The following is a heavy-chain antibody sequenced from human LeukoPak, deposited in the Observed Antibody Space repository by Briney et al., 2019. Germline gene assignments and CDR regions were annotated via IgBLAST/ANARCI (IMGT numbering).Heavy chain of an antibody. CDR1: GYTFTSYA. CDR2: ISAYNGNT. Sequence: ASVKVSCKASGYTFTSYAMHWVRQARGQGLEWVGWISAYNGNTNYAQRLQGRVTMTTDTSTSTAYMELRSLRSDDTAVYYCARDEVKGPQRYYYGSGSPGYYYYGMDVWGQGTTVTVSS. J-gene: IGHJ6*02. CDR3: ARDEVKGPQRYYYGSGSPGYYYYGMDV. D-gene: IGHD3-10*01. V-gene: IGHV1-18*01.